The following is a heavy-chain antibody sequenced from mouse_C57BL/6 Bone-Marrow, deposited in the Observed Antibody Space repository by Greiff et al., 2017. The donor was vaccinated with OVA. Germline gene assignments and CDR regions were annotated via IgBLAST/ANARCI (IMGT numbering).Heavy chain of an antibody. CDR2: IYPRSGNT. Sequence: QVQLQQSGAELVKPGASVKLSCTASGFNIKDYYMHWVKQRTEQGLKWIGEIYPRSGNTYYNEKFKGKATLTADKSSSTAYMELRSLTSEDSAVYFCARRGYYDYDRGFDYWGQGTTLTVSS. V-gene: IGHV1-81*01. J-gene: IGHJ2*01. CDR1: GFNIKDYY. CDR3: ARRGYYDYDRGFDY. D-gene: IGHD2-4*01.